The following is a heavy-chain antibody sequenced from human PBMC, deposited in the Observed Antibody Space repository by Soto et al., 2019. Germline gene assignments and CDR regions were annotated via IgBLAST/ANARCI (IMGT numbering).Heavy chain of an antibody. CDR2: ISFDGNNK. D-gene: IGHD4-4*01. V-gene: IGHV3-30*18. J-gene: IGHJ6*02. Sequence: GGSLRLSCAASGFTFTNYGMHWVRQAPGKGLEWVAVISFDGNNKYYPDSVKGRFTISRDNSKDTLYLQMNSLRLEDTAVYYCXKDHNNYELRHFYGMGVWGQGTTVTVSS. CDR1: GFTFTNYG. CDR3: XKDHNNYELRHFYGMGV.